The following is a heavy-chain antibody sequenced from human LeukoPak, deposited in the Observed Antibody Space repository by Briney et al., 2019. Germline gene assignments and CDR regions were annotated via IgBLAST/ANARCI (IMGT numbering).Heavy chain of an antibody. Sequence: PGGSLRLSCAASGFTVSSNYMSWVRQAPGKGLEWVSVIYSGGSTYYADSVKGRFTISRDNAKNSLSLQMNSLRAEDTAVYYCARDDGSGSLCEYWGQGTMVTVSA. CDR1: GFTVSSNY. CDR2: IYSGGST. V-gene: IGHV3-66*01. CDR3: ARDDGSGSLCEY. J-gene: IGHJ4*02. D-gene: IGHD3-10*01.